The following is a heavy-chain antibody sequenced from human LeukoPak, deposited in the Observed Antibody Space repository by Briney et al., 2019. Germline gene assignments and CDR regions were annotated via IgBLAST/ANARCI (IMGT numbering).Heavy chain of an antibody. Sequence: SETLSLTCSVSGGSFSNHFWSWVRQPAGKGLEWIGRIYPSGNTNYNPSLKSRVTLSVDTSKTQFSLKLSSVTAADTAVYYCARGGYCTNGVCYNVYYYYYMDVWGKGTTVTVSS. CDR1: GGSFSNHF. D-gene: IGHD2-8*01. J-gene: IGHJ6*03. CDR2: IYPSGNT. V-gene: IGHV4-4*07. CDR3: ARGGYCTNGVCYNVYYYYYMDV.